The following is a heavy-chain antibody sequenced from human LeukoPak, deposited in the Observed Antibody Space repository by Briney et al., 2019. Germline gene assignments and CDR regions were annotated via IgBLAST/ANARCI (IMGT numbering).Heavy chain of an antibody. V-gene: IGHV3-30*03. CDR1: GFTFSSYG. J-gene: IGHJ4*02. D-gene: IGHD2-15*01. Sequence: GGSLRLSCTTSGFTFSSYGMHWVRQAPGKGLEWVAIISYDGSYQNYGDSVKGRFTISRDNSKNTLYLQMNSLRGEDAAVYYWARDPQPWVISGPMDYWGQGTLVTVSS. CDR3: ARDPQPWVISGPMDY. CDR2: ISYDGSYQ.